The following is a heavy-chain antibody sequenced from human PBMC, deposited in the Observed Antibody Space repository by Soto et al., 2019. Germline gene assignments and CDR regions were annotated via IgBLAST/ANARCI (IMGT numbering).Heavy chain of an antibody. Sequence: SVKVSCKASGGTFSSYAISWVRQAPGQGLEWMGGIIAIFGTANYAQKFQGRVTITADESTSTAYMELSSLRSEDTAVYYCARVEAEAGHYYYYGMDVWGQGTTVTVSS. CDR2: IIAIFGTA. CDR1: GGTFSSYA. J-gene: IGHJ6*02. CDR3: ARVEAEAGHYYYYGMDV. V-gene: IGHV1-69*13. D-gene: IGHD6-13*01.